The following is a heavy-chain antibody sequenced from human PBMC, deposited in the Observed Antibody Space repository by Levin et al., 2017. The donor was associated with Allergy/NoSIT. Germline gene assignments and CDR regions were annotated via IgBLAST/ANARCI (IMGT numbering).Heavy chain of an antibody. J-gene: IGHJ4*02. CDR1: GGSTRLGGYY. CDR3: VRAQTGYVSPFDF. V-gene: IGHV4-31*03. CDR2: IYYSGET. Sequence: PSETLSLTCSVSGGSTRLGGYYWGWIRQHQVKGLEWLGYIYYSGETFYNPSVESRLVISHDTSENQFSLKLTSLTAADTAVYYCVRAQTGYVSPFDFWGPGTLVTVSS. D-gene: IGHD3-9*01.